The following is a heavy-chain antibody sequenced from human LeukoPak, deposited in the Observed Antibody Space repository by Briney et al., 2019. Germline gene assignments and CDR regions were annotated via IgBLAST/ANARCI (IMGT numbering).Heavy chain of an antibody. Sequence: GSSVKVSCKASGGTFSSYAISWVRQAPGQGLEWMGGIIPIFGTANYAQKFQGRVTITADKSTSTAYMELSSLRSEDTAVYYCARLYCSGGSCYPNWFDPWGQGTLVTVSS. CDR1: GGTFSSYA. V-gene: IGHV1-69*06. CDR2: IIPIFGTA. CDR3: ARLYCSGGSCYPNWFDP. J-gene: IGHJ5*02. D-gene: IGHD2-15*01.